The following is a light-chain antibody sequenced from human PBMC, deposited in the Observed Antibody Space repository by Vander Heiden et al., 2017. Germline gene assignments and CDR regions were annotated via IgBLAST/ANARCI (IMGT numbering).Light chain of an antibody. J-gene: IGKJ2*01. CDR3: QQDNSSQST. CDR2: KAS. Sequence: DIQITQSPSTLSASVGDRVTITCRASQRISSWLAWYQQKPGKAPKLLIYKASSVESGVPSRFSGSGSGTEFTLTISSLQPDDFATYYCQQDNSSQSTFGQGTKVEIK. V-gene: IGKV1-5*03. CDR1: QRISSW.